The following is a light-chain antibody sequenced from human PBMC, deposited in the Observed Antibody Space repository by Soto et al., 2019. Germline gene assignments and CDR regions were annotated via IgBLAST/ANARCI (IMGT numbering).Light chain of an antibody. V-gene: IGLV1-40*01. Sequence: QSVLTQPPSVSWAPGQRVTISCTGSSSNIGARYDLHWYQQIPGTAPKLLIYGNTNRPSGVPDRFSASKSATSASLAITGLQAEDGADYYCQSYDTSLSSVLVGGGTKLTAL. CDR1: SSNIGARYD. J-gene: IGLJ2*01. CDR2: GNT. CDR3: QSYDTSLSSVL.